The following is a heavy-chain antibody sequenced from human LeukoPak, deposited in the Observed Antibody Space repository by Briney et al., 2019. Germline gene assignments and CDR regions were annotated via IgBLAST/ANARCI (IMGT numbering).Heavy chain of an antibody. CDR1: GGSISSGGYY. CDR2: IYYSGST. Sequence: PSETLSLTCTVSGGSISSGGYYWSWIRQHPGKGLEWRGYIYYSGSTYYNPSLKTRVTISVPTSKTQFSIKLSSVTAADTAVYYCARGTYYYDSSGYWPLTFDYWGQGTLVTASS. V-gene: IGHV4-31*03. CDR3: ARGTYYYDSSGYWPLTFDY. J-gene: IGHJ4*02. D-gene: IGHD3-22*01.